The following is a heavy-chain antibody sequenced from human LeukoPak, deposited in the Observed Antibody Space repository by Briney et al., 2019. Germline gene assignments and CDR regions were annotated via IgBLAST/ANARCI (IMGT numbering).Heavy chain of an antibody. D-gene: IGHD3-16*01. Sequence: GGSLRLSCATSGFTFSAYGMDWVRQAPGKGLEWVSYISSFSGTINYADSVKGRFTISRDNAKNSLYLQMNSLRAEDTAVYYCARDQGGVGYWGQGTLVTVSS. CDR2: ISSFSGTI. J-gene: IGHJ4*02. V-gene: IGHV3-48*01. CDR3: ARDQGGVGY. CDR1: GFTFSAYG.